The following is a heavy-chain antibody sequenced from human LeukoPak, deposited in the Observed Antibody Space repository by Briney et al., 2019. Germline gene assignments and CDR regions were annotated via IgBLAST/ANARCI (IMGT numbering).Heavy chain of an antibody. CDR3: ARARGVGSSSRRGFDY. CDR2: INHSGST. D-gene: IGHD6-6*01. V-gene: IGHV4-34*01. Sequence: SETLSLTCAVYGGSFSGYYWSWIRQPPGKGLEWIGEINHSGSTNYNPSLKSRVTISVDTSKNQFSLKLSSVTAADTAVYYCARARGVGSSSRRGFDYWGQGTLVTVSS. J-gene: IGHJ4*02. CDR1: GGSFSGYY.